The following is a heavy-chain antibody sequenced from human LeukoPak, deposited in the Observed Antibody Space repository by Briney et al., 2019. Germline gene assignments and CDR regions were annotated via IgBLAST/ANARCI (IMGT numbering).Heavy chain of an antibody. CDR2: IYPGDSDI. J-gene: IGHJ5*02. D-gene: IGHD2-15*01. Sequence: GESLKISCKGSGYSFNTYWIAWVRQMPGKGLEWMGIIYPGDSDITYSPSFQGQVTISADKSISTAYLQWSSLKASDTAMYYCARLVVVAATRSDNWFDPWGQGTLVTVSS. V-gene: IGHV5-51*01. CDR3: ARLVVVAATRSDNWFDP. CDR1: GYSFNTYW.